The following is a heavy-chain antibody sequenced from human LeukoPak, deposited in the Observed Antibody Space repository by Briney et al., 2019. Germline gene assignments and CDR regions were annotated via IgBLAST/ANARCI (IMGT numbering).Heavy chain of an antibody. Sequence: GGSLRLSCAASGFTFGVYAMNWVRQAPGKGLEWVGRIKSKTDGGTTDYAAPVKGRFTISRDDSKNTLYLQMNSLKTEDTAVYYCTTVRIYCSSTSCYRVLDYWGQGTLVTVSS. CDR2: IKSKTDGGTT. CDR3: TTVRIYCSSTSCYRVLDY. D-gene: IGHD2-2*01. J-gene: IGHJ4*02. CDR1: GFTFGVYA. V-gene: IGHV3-15*07.